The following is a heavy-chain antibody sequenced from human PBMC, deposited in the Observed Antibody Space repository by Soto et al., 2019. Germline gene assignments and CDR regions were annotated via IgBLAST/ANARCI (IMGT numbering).Heavy chain of an antibody. CDR3: ARGSFYWFDP. CDR2: IYYSGST. V-gene: IGHV4-31*03. J-gene: IGHJ5*02. Sequence: SETLSLTCTVSCGSISSGGYYWSWIRQHPGKGLEWIGYIYYSGSTYYNPSLKSRVTISVDTSKNQFSLKLSSVTAADTAVYYCARGSFYWFDPWGQGTLVTVSS. D-gene: IGHD3-3*02. CDR1: CGSISSGGYY.